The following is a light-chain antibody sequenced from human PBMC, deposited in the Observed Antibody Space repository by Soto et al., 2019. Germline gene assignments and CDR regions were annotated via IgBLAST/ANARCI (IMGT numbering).Light chain of an antibody. V-gene: IGKV3-20*01. CDR3: QQDDSSPEIS. J-gene: IGKJ5*01. CDR1: QSVSNSY. CDR2: GAS. Sequence: DIVLTQSPGTLSLSPGEGATLSCRASQSVSNSYLAWYQQTPGQAPRLLIHGASSRATGLPDRFSGSGSGTDVTLTISRREPEDCAVDDCQQDDSSPEISFGQGTRLEIK.